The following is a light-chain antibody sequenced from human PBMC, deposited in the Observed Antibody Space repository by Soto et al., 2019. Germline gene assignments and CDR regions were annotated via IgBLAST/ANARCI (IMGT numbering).Light chain of an antibody. V-gene: IGKV3-11*01. CDR2: DAS. CDR1: QRVRIY. Sequence: EIVLTQSPATLSLSRGERATLSCRASQRVRIYLAWYQQKPGQAPRLLIDDASHRATGIPARFSDSGSGTDYTRAISSLEPEDYANYYCLQRSRWRLMFGGGTKVEI. CDR3: LQRSRWRLM. J-gene: IGKJ4*02.